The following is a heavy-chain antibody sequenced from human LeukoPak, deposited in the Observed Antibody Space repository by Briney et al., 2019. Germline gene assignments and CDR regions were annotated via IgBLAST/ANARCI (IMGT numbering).Heavy chain of an antibody. CDR3: VTSYGSSWLRFDY. J-gene: IGHJ4*02. CDR1: GGSISSSSYY. Sequence: SETLSLTCTVSGGSISSSSYYWGWIRQPPGKGLEWIGSIYYSGTTYYNPSLKSRVTISVDTSNNQFSLKLSSVTAADTSMYYCVTSYGSSWLRFDYWGQGIPVTVSS. D-gene: IGHD6-13*01. CDR2: IYYSGTT. V-gene: IGHV4-39*01.